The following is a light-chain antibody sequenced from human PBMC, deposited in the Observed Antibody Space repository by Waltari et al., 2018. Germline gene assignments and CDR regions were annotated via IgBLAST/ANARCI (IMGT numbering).Light chain of an antibody. CDR3: AAWDDSLNGPV. CDR2: SNN. V-gene: IGLV1-44*01. Sequence: QSVLTQPPSASGTPGQRVTISCSGSSSNIGSNTVNWYQQLPGTAPKLLIYSNNQRPSGVPDRFSGAKSGTSASLAIIGLQSEDEADYYWAAWDDSLNGPVFGGGTKLTVL. CDR1: SSNIGSNT. J-gene: IGLJ3*02.